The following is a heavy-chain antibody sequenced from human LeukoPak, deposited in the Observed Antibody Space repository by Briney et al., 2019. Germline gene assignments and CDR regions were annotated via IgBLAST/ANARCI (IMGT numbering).Heavy chain of an antibody. CDR3: ARPYYYDSRVDP. D-gene: IGHD3-22*01. CDR1: GGSISSGDYY. J-gene: IGHJ5*02. V-gene: IGHV4-30-4*01. Sequence: SETLSLTCTVSGGSISSGDYYWSWIRQPPGKGLEWIAYMYYSGSTYYNPSLKSRVTMSADTSKNQLSLKLSSVTAADTAVYYCARPYYYDSRVDPWGQGILVTVSS. CDR2: MYYSGST.